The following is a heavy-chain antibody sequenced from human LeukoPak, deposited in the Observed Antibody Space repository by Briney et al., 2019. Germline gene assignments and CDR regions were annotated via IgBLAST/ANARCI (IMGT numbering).Heavy chain of an antibody. V-gene: IGHV3-21*01. J-gene: IGHJ4*02. CDR1: GSTFSSYS. CDR3: ARDGYYYDSSGYPYYFDY. D-gene: IGHD3-22*01. CDR2: ISSSSSYI. Sequence: GGSLRLSCAASGSTFSSYSMNWVRQAPGKGLEWVSSISSSSSYIYYADSVKGRFTISRDNAKNSLYLQMNSLRSEDTAVYYCARDGYYYDSSGYPYYFDYWGQGTLVTVSS.